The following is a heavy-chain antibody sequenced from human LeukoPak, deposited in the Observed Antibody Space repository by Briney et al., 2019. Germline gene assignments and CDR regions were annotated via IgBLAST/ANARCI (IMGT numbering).Heavy chain of an antibody. Sequence: ASVKVSCKASGGTFSSYAISWVRQATGQGLEWMGWMNPNTGNTGYAQKFQGRVTMTRNTSISTAYMELSSLRSEDTAVYYCAVVNYDFWSGYSADVWGKGTTVTVSS. V-gene: IGHV1-8*02. CDR1: GGTFSSYA. D-gene: IGHD3-3*01. CDR2: MNPNTGNT. J-gene: IGHJ6*04. CDR3: AVVNYDFWSGYSADV.